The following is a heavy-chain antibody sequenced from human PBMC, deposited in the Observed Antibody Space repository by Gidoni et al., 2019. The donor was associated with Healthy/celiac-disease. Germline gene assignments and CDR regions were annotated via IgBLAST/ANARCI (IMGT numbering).Heavy chain of an antibody. J-gene: IGHJ5*02. V-gene: IGHV3-23*01. CDR3: AKDLETTWGNWFDP. CDR1: GFTFSSYA. D-gene: IGHD4-4*01. CDR2: ISGSGGST. Sequence: EVQLLESGGGLVQPGGSLRLSCAASGFTFSSYAMSWVRPAPGKGLEWVSAISGSGGSTYYEDSVKGRFTITRDNSKNTLYLQMNSLRAEDTAVYYCAKDLETTWGNWFDPWGQGTLVTVSS.